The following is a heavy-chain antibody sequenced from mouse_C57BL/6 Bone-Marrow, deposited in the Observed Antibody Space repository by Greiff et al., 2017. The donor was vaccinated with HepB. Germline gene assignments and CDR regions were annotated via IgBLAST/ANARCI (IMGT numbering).Heavy chain of an antibody. CDR1: GFNIKDDY. CDR2: IDPENGDT. CDR3: TSMITDYFDY. Sequence: EVQLQQSGAELVRPGASVKLSCTASGFNIKDDYMHWVKQRPEQGLEWIGWIDPENGDTEYASKFQGKATITADTSSNTAYLQLSSLTSEDTAVYYCTSMITDYFDYWCQGTTLTVSS. J-gene: IGHJ2*01. D-gene: IGHD2-4*01. V-gene: IGHV14-4*01.